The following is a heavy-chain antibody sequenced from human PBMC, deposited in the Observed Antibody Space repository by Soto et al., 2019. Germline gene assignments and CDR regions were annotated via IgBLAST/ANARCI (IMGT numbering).Heavy chain of an antibody. CDR3: AKLRGSRYFDCAVDD. Sequence: TGGSLRLSCAASGYIFSDYYMTWIRQAPGKGLEWVSYISTSCTIISYADSVKGRFTISRDDAKNALYLKMNSLRAEGMAVYYCAKLRGSRYFDCAVDDWGQGTLVTVSS. D-gene: IGHD3-9*01. CDR2: ISTSCTII. V-gene: IGHV3-11*01. CDR1: GYIFSDYY. J-gene: IGHJ4*02.